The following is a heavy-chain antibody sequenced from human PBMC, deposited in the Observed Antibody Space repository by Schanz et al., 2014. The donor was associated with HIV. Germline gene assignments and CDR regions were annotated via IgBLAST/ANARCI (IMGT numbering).Heavy chain of an antibody. CDR2: SRVKSDSYAT. J-gene: IGHJ6*02. Sequence: VQLVESGGGVVQPGRSLRLSCVASGFNFNSYGMHWVRQAPGKGLEWVARSRVKSDSYATEYAASVRGRFTISRDDSKRIAYLQMNSLKIEDTAVYYCTRVLTKWFGEAHYAMDVWGQGTTVTVSS. CDR3: TRVLTKWFGEAHYAMDV. CDR1: GFNFNSYG. V-gene: IGHV3-72*01. D-gene: IGHD3-10*01.